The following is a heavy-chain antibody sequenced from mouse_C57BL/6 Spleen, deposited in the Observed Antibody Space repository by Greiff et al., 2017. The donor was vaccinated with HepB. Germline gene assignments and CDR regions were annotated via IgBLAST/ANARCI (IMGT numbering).Heavy chain of an antibody. Sequence: LVESGAELVRPGASVTLSCKASGYTFTDYEMHWVKQTPVHGLEWIGAIDPETGGTAYNQKFKGKAILTADKSSSTAYMELRSLTSEDCAVYYCTRREVVAPFDYWGQGTTLTVSS. D-gene: IGHD1-1*01. CDR3: TRREVVAPFDY. CDR2: IDPETGGT. V-gene: IGHV1-15*01. J-gene: IGHJ2*01. CDR1: GYTFTDYE.